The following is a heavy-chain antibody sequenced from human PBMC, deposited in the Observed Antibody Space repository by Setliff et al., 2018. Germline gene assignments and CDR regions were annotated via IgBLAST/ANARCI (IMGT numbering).Heavy chain of an antibody. D-gene: IGHD3-10*01. J-gene: IGHJ5*02. CDR3: ALNPSWFGELFAWFGP. Sequence: SETLSLTCTVSGGPVTRTTTFWGWVRQTPGKGLEWIGSTYDSGSTYYNPSLNSRVTISEDTSKNQFSLKLSSVTAADTAVYYCALNPSWFGELFAWFGPWGQGTLVTVSS. V-gene: IGHV4-39*01. CDR1: GGPVTRTTTF. CDR2: TYDSGST.